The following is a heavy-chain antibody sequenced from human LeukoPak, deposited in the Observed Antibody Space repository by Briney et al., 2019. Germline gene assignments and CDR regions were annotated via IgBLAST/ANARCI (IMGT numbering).Heavy chain of an antibody. CDR3: ARDSCSGGGCHYWYFDL. D-gene: IGHD2-15*01. V-gene: IGHV1-24*01. CDR1: GYPLTELS. CDR2: FDSEDGET. J-gene: IGHJ2*01. Sequence: GASVKVSCKVFGYPLTELSMHWVRQAPGKGLEWMGGFDSEDGETIYAQKFQGRVTMTEDTSTDTAYMELSSLRSEDTAVYYCARDSCSGGGCHYWYFDLWGRGTLVTVSS.